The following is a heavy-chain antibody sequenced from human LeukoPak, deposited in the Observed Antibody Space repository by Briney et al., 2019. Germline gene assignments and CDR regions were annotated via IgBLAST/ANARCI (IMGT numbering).Heavy chain of an antibody. CDR3: ASGLWRGFDY. CDR1: GFTFSSYW. J-gene: IGHJ4*02. CDR2: IGPDGIIT. Sequence: GGSLRLSCAASGFTFSSYWMFWVRQAPGKGLVWVSRIGPDGIITNYADSVKGRFTISRDNAKNTLYLQMNSLRAEDTAVYYCASGLWRGFDYWGQGTLVTVSS. D-gene: IGHD1-1*01. V-gene: IGHV3-74*01.